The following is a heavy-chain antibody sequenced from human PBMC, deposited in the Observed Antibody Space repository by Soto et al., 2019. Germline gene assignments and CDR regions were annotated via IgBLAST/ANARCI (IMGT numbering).Heavy chain of an antibody. D-gene: IGHD2-15*01. V-gene: IGHV3-30*18. J-gene: IGHJ3*02. CDR3: AKLASMTTDAFDI. Sequence: QVQLVESGGGVVQPGRSLRLSCAASGFTFSSYGMHWVRQAPGKGLEWVAVISYDGSNNYYADSVKGRFTISRDNSKYSLFLQMNSLIDEDTAVYYCAKLASMTTDAFDIWGQVTMVTGSS. CDR1: GFTFSSYG. CDR2: ISYDGSNN.